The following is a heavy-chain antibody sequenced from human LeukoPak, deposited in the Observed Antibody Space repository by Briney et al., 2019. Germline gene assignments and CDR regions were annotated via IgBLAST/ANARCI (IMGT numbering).Heavy chain of an antibody. CDR2: IIPILGIA. CDR1: GGTFSSYA. CDR3: ASRLAVAGTTPDY. D-gene: IGHD6-19*01. Sequence: SVKVSCKASGGTFSSYAISWVRQAPGQGLEWMGRIIPILGIANYAQKFQGRVTITADKSTSTAYMELSSLRSEDTAVYYCASRLAVAGTTPDYWGQGTLVTVSS. J-gene: IGHJ4*02. V-gene: IGHV1-69*04.